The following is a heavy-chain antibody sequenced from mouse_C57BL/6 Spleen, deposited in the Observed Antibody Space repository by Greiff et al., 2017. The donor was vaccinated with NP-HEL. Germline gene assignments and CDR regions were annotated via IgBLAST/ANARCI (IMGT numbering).Heavy chain of an antibody. J-gene: IGHJ1*03. CDR3: ARGELGRGYWYFDV. V-gene: IGHV1-22*01. D-gene: IGHD4-1*01. CDR2: INPNNGGT. Sequence: EVQLQQSGPELVKPGASVKMSCKASGYTFTDYNMHWVKQSHGKSLEWIGYINPNNGGTSYNQKFKGKATLTVNKSSSTAYMELRSLTSEDSAVYYCARGELGRGYWYFDVWGTGTTVTVSS. CDR1: GYTFTDYN.